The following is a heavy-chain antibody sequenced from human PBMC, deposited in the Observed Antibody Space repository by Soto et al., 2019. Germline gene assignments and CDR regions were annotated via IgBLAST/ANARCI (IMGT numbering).Heavy chain of an antibody. D-gene: IGHD6-19*01. CDR3: THKAGLCAGILV. V-gene: IGHV2-5*02. CDR1: GLSIRTSGEG. J-gene: IGHJ6*01. Sequence: NAINTRTLTVTVSGLSIRTSGEGVAWIRQPPGKALEWLALIYWDDDKRYSPFLQSRVTITKDTSKNQVVLTMTNMDPVDTASYYDTHKAGLCAGILVW. CDR2: IYWDDDK.